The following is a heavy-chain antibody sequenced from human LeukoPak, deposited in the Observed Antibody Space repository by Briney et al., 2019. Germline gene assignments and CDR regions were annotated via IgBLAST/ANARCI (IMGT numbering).Heavy chain of an antibody. Sequence: ASVKVSCKASGYTFTSYAMNWVRQAPGQGLEWMGWINTNTGNPTYAQGFTGRFVFSLDTSVSTAYPQISSLKAEDTAVYYCARGGYYYGSGSYSDFDYWGQGTLVTVSS. CDR2: INTNTGNP. D-gene: IGHD3-10*01. CDR1: GYTFTSYA. CDR3: ARGGYYYGSGSYSDFDY. J-gene: IGHJ4*02. V-gene: IGHV7-4-1*02.